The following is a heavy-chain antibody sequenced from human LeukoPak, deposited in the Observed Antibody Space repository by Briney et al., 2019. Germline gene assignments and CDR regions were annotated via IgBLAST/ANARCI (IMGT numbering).Heavy chain of an antibody. Sequence: GGSLRLSCAASGFTFSSYAMSWVRQAPGKGLEWVSAISDSGGSTYYADSVKGRFTISRDNSKNTLYLQMNSLRAEDTAVYYCAKAIAVAGRGEFFDYWGQGTLVTVSS. CDR1: GFTFSSYA. J-gene: IGHJ4*02. CDR3: AKAIAVAGRGEFFDY. CDR2: ISDSGGST. V-gene: IGHV3-23*01. D-gene: IGHD6-19*01.